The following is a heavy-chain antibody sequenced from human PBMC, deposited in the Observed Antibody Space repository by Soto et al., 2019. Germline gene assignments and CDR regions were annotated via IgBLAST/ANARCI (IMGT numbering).Heavy chain of an antibody. CDR1: GESVSTNSAT. CDR3: ARDLADPRGLYYFDY. CDR2: TYYRSKWYN. J-gene: IGHJ4*02. D-gene: IGHD3-10*01. V-gene: IGHV6-1*01. Sequence: SQTLSLTCAISGESVSTNSATWNWIRQSPSRGLEWLGRTYYRSKWYNDYAVSVKSRITINPDTSKNQFSLQLNSVTPEDTAVYYCARDLADPRGLYYFDYWGQGTLVTVSS.